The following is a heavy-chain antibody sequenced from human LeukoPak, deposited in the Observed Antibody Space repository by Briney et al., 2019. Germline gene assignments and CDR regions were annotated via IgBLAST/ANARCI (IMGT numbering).Heavy chain of an antibody. J-gene: IGHJ3*02. V-gene: IGHV4-59*12. D-gene: IGHD6-13*01. CDR1: GGSISTYY. CDR3: TRAFASGWYDAFDI. CDR2: ISYSGSP. Sequence: PSETLSLTCTVSGGSISTYYWSWIRQPPGKGLEWIGHISYSGSPNYSPSLKSRVTISVDTSKNQSSLKLSSVTAADTAVYYCTRAFASGWYDAFDIWGQGTMVTVSS.